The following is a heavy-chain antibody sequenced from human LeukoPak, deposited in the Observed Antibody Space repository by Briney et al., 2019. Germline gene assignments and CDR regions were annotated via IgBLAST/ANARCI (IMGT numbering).Heavy chain of an antibody. J-gene: IGHJ6*02. Sequence: GASVKVSCKASGYTFTSYGISWVRQAPGQGLEWMGWISAYNGNTNYAQKLQGRVTMTTDTSTSTAYIELRSLRSDDTAVYYCARGDDVLRYFDWSLYYGMDVWGQGTTVTVSS. V-gene: IGHV1-18*01. D-gene: IGHD3-9*01. CDR3: ARGDDVLRYFDWSLYYGMDV. CDR1: GYTFTSYG. CDR2: ISAYNGNT.